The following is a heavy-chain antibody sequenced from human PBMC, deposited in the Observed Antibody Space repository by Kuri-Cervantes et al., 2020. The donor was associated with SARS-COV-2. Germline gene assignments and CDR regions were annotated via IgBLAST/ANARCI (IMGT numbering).Heavy chain of an antibody. J-gene: IGHJ4*02. Sequence: GGSLRLSCAASGFTFSDYYMSWIRQAPGKGLEWVSYISSSGSTIYYADSVKGRFTISRDNAKNSLYLQMNSLRVEDTAVYYCAKDPLYRGTYDLGKLDYWGQGTLVTVSS. CDR2: ISSSGSTI. CDR3: AKDPLYRGTYDLGKLDY. D-gene: IGHD3-3*01. CDR1: GFTFSDYY. V-gene: IGHV3-11*04.